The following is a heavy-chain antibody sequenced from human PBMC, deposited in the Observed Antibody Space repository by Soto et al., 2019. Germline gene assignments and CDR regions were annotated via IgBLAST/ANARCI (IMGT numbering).Heavy chain of an antibody. CDR2: IYYSGST. V-gene: IGHV4-59*08. D-gene: IGHD4-4*01. Sequence: SETLSLTCTVSGGSISSYYWSWIRQPPGKGLEWIGYIYYSGSTNYNPSLKSRVTISVDTSKNQFSLKLSSVTAADTAVYYCARTTVTSTPNFDYWGQGTLVTVSS. J-gene: IGHJ4*02. CDR3: ARTTVTSTPNFDY. CDR1: GGSISSYY.